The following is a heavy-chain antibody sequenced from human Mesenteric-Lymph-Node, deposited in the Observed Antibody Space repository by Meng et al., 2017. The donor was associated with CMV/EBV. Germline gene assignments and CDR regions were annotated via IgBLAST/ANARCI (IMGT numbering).Heavy chain of an antibody. CDR3: AREISMLRGGAD. D-gene: IGHD3-10*01. CDR1: GFTFSSYA. V-gene: IGHV3-30*14. J-gene: IGHJ4*02. Sequence: GGSLRLSCAASGFTFSSYAMHWVRQAPGKGLEWVAVISYDGSNKYYADSVKGRFTISRDNSKNTLYLQMNSLRVEDTAVYYCAREISMLRGGADWGQGTLVTVSS. CDR2: ISYDGSNK.